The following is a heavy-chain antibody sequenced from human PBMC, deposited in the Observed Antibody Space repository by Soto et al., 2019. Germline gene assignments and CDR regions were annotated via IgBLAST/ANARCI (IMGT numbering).Heavy chain of an antibody. CDR1: GGSISSYY. CDR3: ARALDTSVRQSWFDP. CDR2: IYYSGST. V-gene: IGHV4-59*01. Sequence: SSETLSLTCTVSGGSISSYYWSWIRQPPGKGLEWIGYIYYSGSTNYNPSLKSRVTISVDTSKNQFSLKLSSVTAADTAVYYCARALDTSVRQSWFDPWGQGTLVTVSS. J-gene: IGHJ5*02. D-gene: IGHD6-6*01.